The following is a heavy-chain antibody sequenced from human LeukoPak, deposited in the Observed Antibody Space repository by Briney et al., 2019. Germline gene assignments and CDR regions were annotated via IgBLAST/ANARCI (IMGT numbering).Heavy chain of an antibody. Sequence: PGGSLRLSCAASGFTFSSYAMSWVRQAPGKGLEWVSAISGSSSSTYYAASVKGRFTISRDNSKNTLYLQTTSLRAEDTAVYYCARDRSFYSNYGDSYGMDVWGQGTTVTVSS. D-gene: IGHD4-11*01. CDR1: GFTFSSYA. CDR2: ISGSSSST. V-gene: IGHV3-23*01. J-gene: IGHJ6*02. CDR3: ARDRSFYSNYGDSYGMDV.